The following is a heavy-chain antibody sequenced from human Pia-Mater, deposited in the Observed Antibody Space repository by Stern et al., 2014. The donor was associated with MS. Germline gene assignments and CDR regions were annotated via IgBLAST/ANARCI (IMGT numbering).Heavy chain of an antibody. J-gene: IGHJ3*02. V-gene: IGHV3-33*08. D-gene: IGHD5-24*01. CDR3: ARDRREMARHFDI. CDR1: GFTFSSYG. CDR2: IWYDGSNK. Sequence: MQLVESGGGVVQPGRSLRLSCAASGFTFSSYGMPWVRQAPGKGLEWVAVIWYDGSNKYYADSVKGRFTISRDNSKNTLYLQMNSLRAEDTAVYYCARDRREMARHFDIWGQGTMVTVSS.